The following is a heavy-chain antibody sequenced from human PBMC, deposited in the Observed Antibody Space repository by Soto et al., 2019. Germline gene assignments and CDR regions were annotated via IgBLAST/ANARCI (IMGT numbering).Heavy chain of an antibody. Sequence: SETLSLTCTVSGGSISSSSYYWGWIRQPPGKGLEWIGSIYYSGSTYYNPSLKSRVTISVDTSKNQFSLKLSSVTAADTAVYYCALLAGPPYYYYYGMDVWGQGTTVT. CDR2: IYYSGST. V-gene: IGHV4-39*01. J-gene: IGHJ6*02. D-gene: IGHD3-10*01. CDR1: GGSISSSSYY. CDR3: ALLAGPPYYYYYGMDV.